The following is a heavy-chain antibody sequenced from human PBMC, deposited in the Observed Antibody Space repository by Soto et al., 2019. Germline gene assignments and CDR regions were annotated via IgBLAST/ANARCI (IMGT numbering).Heavy chain of an antibody. CDR1: GFTVSRNY. CDR3: ARDRVESGYPEYFQH. CDR2: IYSGGST. D-gene: IGHD3-22*01. Sequence: EVQLVESGGGLIQPGGSLRLSWAASGFTVSRNYMSWVRQAPGQGLEWVSGIYSGGSTYYADSVKGRFTISRDNSKNTLYLKMNSLRAEDTAVYYCARDRVESGYPEYFQHWGQGTLVTVSS. V-gene: IGHV3-53*01. J-gene: IGHJ1*01.